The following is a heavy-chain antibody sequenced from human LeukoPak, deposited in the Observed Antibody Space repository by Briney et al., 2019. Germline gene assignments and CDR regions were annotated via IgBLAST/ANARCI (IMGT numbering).Heavy chain of an antibody. CDR3: ARQDCSAACYHFDY. CDR1: GGSISTRNYY. J-gene: IGHJ4*02. D-gene: IGHD2-21*01. CDR2: IRYSGSA. Sequence: SETLSLTCTVSGGSISTRNYYWGWIRQPPGKGLEWIVSIRYSGSAYYNPSLRSRVTISVDTTKNQLSLKLASVTAADTAVYYCARQDCSAACYHFDYWGQGTLVTVSS. V-gene: IGHV4-39*01.